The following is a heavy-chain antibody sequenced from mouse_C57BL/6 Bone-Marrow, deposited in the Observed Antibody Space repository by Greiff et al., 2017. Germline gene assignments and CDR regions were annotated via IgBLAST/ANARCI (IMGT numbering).Heavy chain of an antibody. CDR1: GYTFTSYW. Sequence: VKLQESGAELVKPGASVKLSCKASGYTFTSYWMHWVKQRPGQGLEWIGMIHPNSGSTNYNEKFKSKATLTVDKSSSTAYMQLSSLTSEDSAVYYCARSYYSNVHYWGQGTTLTVSS. CDR3: ARSYYSNVHY. V-gene: IGHV1-64*01. J-gene: IGHJ2*01. D-gene: IGHD2-5*01. CDR2: IHPNSGST.